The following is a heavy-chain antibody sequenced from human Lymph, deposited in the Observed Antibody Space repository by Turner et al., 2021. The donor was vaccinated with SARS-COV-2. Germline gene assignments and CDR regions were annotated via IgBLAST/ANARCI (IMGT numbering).Heavy chain of an antibody. Sequence: VQLVESVGGVVQPGRSLRLSCAASGFTFSIYGMHWVRQAPGKGLEWMAVIWYDGTNNYYADSVKGLFTISRDNSKNTLYLQMNSLRGEDTAVYYCARGSGAGDYWGQGTLVTVSS. V-gene: IGHV3-33*01. CDR2: IWYDGTNN. CDR3: ARGSGAGDY. D-gene: IGHD7-27*01. J-gene: IGHJ4*02. CDR1: GFTFSIYG.